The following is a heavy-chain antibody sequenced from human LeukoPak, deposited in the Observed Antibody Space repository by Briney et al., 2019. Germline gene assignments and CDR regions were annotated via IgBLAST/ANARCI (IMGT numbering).Heavy chain of an antibody. J-gene: IGHJ4*02. CDR1: GGSISSSSYY. V-gene: IGHV4-39*07. D-gene: IGHD3-22*01. CDR3: ARTYSSGQGAYY. CDR2: INYSGTT. Sequence: SETLSLTCTVSGGSISSSSYYWGWLRQPPGKGLEWIASINYSGTTYYNPSPKSRVTISVDSSKNQFSLNLNSVTAADTAVYYCARTYSSGQGAYYWGQGTLVTVSS.